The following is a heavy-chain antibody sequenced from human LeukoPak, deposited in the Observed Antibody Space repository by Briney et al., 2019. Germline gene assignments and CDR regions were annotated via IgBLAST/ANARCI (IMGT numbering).Heavy chain of an antibody. CDR2: ISPTGSTT. V-gene: IGHV3-74*01. D-gene: IGHD4-11*01. CDR1: GFSFSGHW. CDR3: AKDLYSNYGPADY. Sequence: GGSLRLSCIASGFSFSGHWMHWARQLPGKGLVWVSRISPTGSTTSYADSVKGRFTISRDNAENSLFLQMNSLRVEDTAVYYCAKDLYSNYGPADYWGQGNLVTVSS. J-gene: IGHJ4*02.